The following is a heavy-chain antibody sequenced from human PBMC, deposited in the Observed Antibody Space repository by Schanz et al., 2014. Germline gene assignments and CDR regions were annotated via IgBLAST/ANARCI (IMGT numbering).Heavy chain of an antibody. J-gene: IGHJ3*02. Sequence: QVQLVQSGDEVKKPGASVKVSCKSSGGTFSSYTISWVRQAPGQGLEWMGRIIPILGIANYAQNFQGRVTITADRSTSTAYMELSSLRSEDTAVYYCARGGGPEDVFDIWGQGTILTVSS. CDR1: GGTFSSYT. CDR2: IIPILGIA. V-gene: IGHV1-69*04. CDR3: ARGGGPEDVFDI. D-gene: IGHD5-12*01.